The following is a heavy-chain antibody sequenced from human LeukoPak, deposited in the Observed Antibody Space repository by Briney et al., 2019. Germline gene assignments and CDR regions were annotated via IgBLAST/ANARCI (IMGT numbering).Heavy chain of an antibody. Sequence: GGSLRLSCTASGFTFSSYWMSWVRQAPGKGLGWVANIKHDGSEMYYVDSVKGRFTISRDNAKSSLSLQMNSLRVEDTAVYYCARKNTLADWGQGTLVSVSP. J-gene: IGHJ4*02. CDR3: ARKNTLAD. CDR1: GFTFSSYW. CDR2: IKHDGSEM. D-gene: IGHD3-3*02. V-gene: IGHV3-7*01.